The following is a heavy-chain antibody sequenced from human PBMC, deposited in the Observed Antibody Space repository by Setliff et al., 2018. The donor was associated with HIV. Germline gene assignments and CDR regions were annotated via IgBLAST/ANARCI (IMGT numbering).Heavy chain of an antibody. CDR2: NIPIFGTA. D-gene: IGHD3-22*01. Sequence: GASVKVSCKASGGTFSSYAINWVRQAPGQGLEWMGGNIPIFGTANYIQKFQGRVTITADESTSTAYMELSSLRSEDTAVYYCARGFHYYDSSGYGDAFDIWGQGTMVTV. CDR1: GGTFSSYA. V-gene: IGHV1-69*13. J-gene: IGHJ3*02. CDR3: ARGFHYYDSSGYGDAFDI.